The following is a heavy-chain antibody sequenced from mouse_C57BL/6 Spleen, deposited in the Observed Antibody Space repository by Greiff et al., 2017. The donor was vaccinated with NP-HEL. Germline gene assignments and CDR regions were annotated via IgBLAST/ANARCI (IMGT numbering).Heavy chain of an antibody. CDR2: ISSGSSTI. CDR3: ARNCYGSSYFAY. J-gene: IGHJ3*01. Sequence: EVQGVESGGGLVKPGGSLKLSCAASGFTFSDYGMHWVRQAPEKGLEWVAYISSGSSTIYYADTVKGRFTITRDNAKNTLFLQMTSLRSEDTAMYYCARNCYGSSYFAYWGQGTLVTVSA. CDR1: GFTFSDYG. V-gene: IGHV5-17*01. D-gene: IGHD1-1*01.